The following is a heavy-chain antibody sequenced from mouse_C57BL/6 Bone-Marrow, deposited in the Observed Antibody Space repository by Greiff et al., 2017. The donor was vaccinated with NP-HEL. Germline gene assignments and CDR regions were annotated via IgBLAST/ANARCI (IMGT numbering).Heavy chain of an antibody. D-gene: IGHD1-1*01. V-gene: IGHV5-12*01. CDR3: ARHSWDYAMDY. J-gene: IGHJ4*01. CDR2: ISNGGGST. Sequence: EVKLMESGGGLVQPGGSLKLSCAASGFTFSAYSMYWVRQTPEKRLEWVAYISNGGGSTYYPDTVKGRFTISRDNAKNTLYLQMSRLKSEDTAMYYCARHSWDYAMDYWGQGTSVTVSS. CDR1: GFTFSAYS.